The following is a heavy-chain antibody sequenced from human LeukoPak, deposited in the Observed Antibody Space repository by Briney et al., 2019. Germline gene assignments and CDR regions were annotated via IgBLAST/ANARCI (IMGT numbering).Heavy chain of an antibody. D-gene: IGHD3-22*01. V-gene: IGHV3-21*01. CDR3: ARVGDSSGYYYSLGY. CDR2: ISSSSSYI. Sequence: GGSLRLSCAASGFTFSSYSMNWVRQAPGKGLEWVSSISSSSSYIYYADSVKGRFTISRDNAKNSLYLQMNSLRAEDTAVYYCARVGDSSGYYYSLGYWGQGTLVTVSS. J-gene: IGHJ4*02. CDR1: GFTFSSYS.